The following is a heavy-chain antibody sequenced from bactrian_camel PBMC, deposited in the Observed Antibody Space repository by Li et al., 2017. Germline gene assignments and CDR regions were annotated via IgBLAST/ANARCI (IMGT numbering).Heavy chain of an antibody. CDR2: TGTDKIA. J-gene: IGHJ4*01. CDR1: EYIDYC. V-gene: IGHV3S61*01. Sequence: QLVESGGGSVEAGGSLRLTCSASEYIDYCICWFRQAPGQEREGVAATGTDKIAYNDLVRGRFAFSQDNASNTVYLQMNSLKPEDTATYYCAASVRSWCDLTLLGKSAYNFWGQGTQVTVS. D-gene: IGHD3*01. CDR3: AASVRSWCDLTLLGKSAYNF.